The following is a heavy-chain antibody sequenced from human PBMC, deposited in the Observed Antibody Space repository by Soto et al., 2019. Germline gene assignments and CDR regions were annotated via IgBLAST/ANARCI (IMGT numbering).Heavy chain of an antibody. CDR1: GGTFYTYT. J-gene: IGHJ4*02. CDR3: AIIPPYSFPTSDDLDS. CDR2: ITPIYPTT. D-gene: IGHD5-18*01. V-gene: IGHV1-69*05. Sequence: ASVKVSCKASGGTFYTYTFSWVRQAPGQGLEWMGSITPIYPTTNYAEKFQGRLTVTTDVSTNTAYMELNSLTSEDTAVYYCAIIPPYSFPTSDDLDSWGQGTLVTVSS.